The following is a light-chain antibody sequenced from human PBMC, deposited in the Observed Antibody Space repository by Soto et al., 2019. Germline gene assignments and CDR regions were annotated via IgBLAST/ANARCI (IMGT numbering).Light chain of an antibody. Sequence: EIVLTQSPATLSLSPGERATLSCRASQNIASYLAWYQHRPGQAPRLLISDASNRAAGIPDRFSGSGSGTAFTLTISSLEPEDFAIYYCQQRTNWPPLTVGGGTRVEIK. CDR1: QNIASY. J-gene: IGKJ4*01. V-gene: IGKV3-11*01. CDR3: QQRTNWPPLT. CDR2: DAS.